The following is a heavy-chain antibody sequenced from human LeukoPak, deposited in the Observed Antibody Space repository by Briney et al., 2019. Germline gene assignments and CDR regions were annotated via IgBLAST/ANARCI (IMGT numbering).Heavy chain of an antibody. Sequence: ASVKVSCKASGGTFSSYAISWVRQAPGQGLEWMGGIIPIFGTANYAQKFQGRVTITADESTSTAYMELSSLRSEDTAVYYCARNPEYDSSGYYPNYFDYWGQGTLVTVSS. CDR2: IIPIFGTA. CDR3: ARNPEYDSSGYYPNYFDY. V-gene: IGHV1-69*13. CDR1: GGTFSSYA. D-gene: IGHD3-22*01. J-gene: IGHJ4*02.